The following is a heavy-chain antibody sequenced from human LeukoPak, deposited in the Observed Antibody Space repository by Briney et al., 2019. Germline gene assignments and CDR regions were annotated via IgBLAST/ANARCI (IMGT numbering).Heavy chain of an antibody. D-gene: IGHD3-22*01. V-gene: IGHV5-10-1*01. Sequence: GESPKISCYGSGYRFTSYWITWVRQMPGKGAELVVRIDHSDSYTNYSPSFQDHVTISVDESIRTAYLQWSSLKAGDTAMYYCERTSGYYFLILDNWGQGTLVTVST. J-gene: IGHJ4*02. CDR3: ERTSGYYFLILDN. CDR1: GYRFTSYW. CDR2: IDHSDSYT.